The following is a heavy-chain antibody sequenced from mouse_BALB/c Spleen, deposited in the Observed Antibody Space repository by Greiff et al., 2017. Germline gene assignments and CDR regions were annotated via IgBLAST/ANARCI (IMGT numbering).Heavy chain of an antibody. V-gene: IGHV5-6-4*01. CDR1: GFTFSSYT. CDR2: ISSGGSYT. Sequence: EVMLVESGGGLVKPGGSLKLSCAASGFTFSSYTMSWVRQTPEKRLEWVATISSGGSYTYYPDSVKGRFTISRDNAKNTLYLQMSSLKSEDTARYYCTRDQGYGSSHWYFDVWGAGTTVTVSS. CDR3: TRDQGYGSSHWYFDV. J-gene: IGHJ1*01. D-gene: IGHD1-1*01.